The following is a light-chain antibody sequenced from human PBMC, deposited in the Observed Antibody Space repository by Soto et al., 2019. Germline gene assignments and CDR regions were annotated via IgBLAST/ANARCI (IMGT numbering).Light chain of an antibody. CDR1: QIPLDRDYGNMY. CDR2: TVS. V-gene: IGKV2-40*01. J-gene: IGKJ4*01. Sequence: IVITQTPLALPATPGDPASISCTSSQIPLDRDYGNMYLDWYVQKPGQSPQLLIYTVSYRAPGVPDRFSGIGSGTDFTLQISRVEADDVGVYYCMKRLEFPLNFGGGTKVDIK. CDR3: MKRLEFPLN.